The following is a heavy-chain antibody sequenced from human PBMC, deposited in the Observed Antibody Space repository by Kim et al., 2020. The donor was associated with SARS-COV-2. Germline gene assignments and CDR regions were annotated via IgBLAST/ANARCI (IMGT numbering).Heavy chain of an antibody. J-gene: IGHJ4*02. CDR1: GGSFSGYY. D-gene: IGHD3-10*01. Sequence: SETLSLTCAVYGGSFSGYYWSWIRQPPGKGLEWIGEINHSGSTNYNPSLKSRVTISVDTSKNQFSLKLSSVTAADTAVYYCARVSAIWFRELSFDYWGQGTLVTVSS. CDR2: INHSGST. CDR3: ARVSAIWFRELSFDY. V-gene: IGHV4-34*01.